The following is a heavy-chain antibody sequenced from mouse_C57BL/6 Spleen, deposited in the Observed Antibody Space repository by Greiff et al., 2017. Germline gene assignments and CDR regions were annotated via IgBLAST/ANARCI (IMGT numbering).Heavy chain of an antibody. CDR2: IDPETGGT. CDR1: GYTFTDYE. J-gene: IGHJ3*01. Sequence: QVQLQQSGAELVRPGASVTLSCTASGYTFTDYEMHWVKQTPVHGLEWIGAIDPETGGTAYNQKFKGKAILTADKSSITAYMGLRSLTSEDSAVYYCTGRGFAGWGQGTLVAVSA. CDR3: TGRGFAG. V-gene: IGHV1-15*01.